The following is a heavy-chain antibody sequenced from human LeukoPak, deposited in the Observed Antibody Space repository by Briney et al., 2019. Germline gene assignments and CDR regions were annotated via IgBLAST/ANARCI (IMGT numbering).Heavy chain of an antibody. CDR1: GFTFSDYY. J-gene: IGHJ5*02. CDR2: ISSSSSYT. V-gene: IGHV3-11*06. CDR3: ARTKYGSGSYYNPNWFDP. D-gene: IGHD3-10*01. Sequence: SLRLSCAASGFTFSDYYMSWIRQAPGKGLEWVSYISSSSSYTNYADSVKGRFTISRDNAKNSLYLQMNSLRAEDTAVYYCARTKYGSGSYYNPNWFDPWGQGTLVTVSS.